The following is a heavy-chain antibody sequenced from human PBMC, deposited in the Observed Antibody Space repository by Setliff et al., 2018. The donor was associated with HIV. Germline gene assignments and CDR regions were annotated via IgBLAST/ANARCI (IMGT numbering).Heavy chain of an antibody. CDR1: GGSISSSGYY. J-gene: IGHJ6*03. D-gene: IGHD5-18*01. CDR3: ARGSRGYSYAYYYYYMDV. V-gene: IGHV4-39*07. Sequence: KSSETLSLTCTVSGGSISSSGYYWGWIRQAPGQGLEWIGTVNYRGDTYYNPSLKSRITISIDTSKNQFSLKLSSVTAADAAVYYCARGSRGYSYAYYYYYMDVWGKGTTVTVSS. CDR2: VNYRGDT.